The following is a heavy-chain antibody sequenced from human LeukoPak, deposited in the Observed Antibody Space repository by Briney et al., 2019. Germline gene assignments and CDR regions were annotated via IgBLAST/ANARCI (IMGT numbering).Heavy chain of an antibody. CDR1: GGSISNGGFY. D-gene: IGHD3-9*01. Sequence: PSETLSLTCNVSGGSISNGGFYWSWIRQLPGMGLEWVGYSYHSGTTYYNPSLKSRLTISVDTSKNQFSLKLSSVTAADTAIYYCARDTGYYPDYWGQGTLVTVSS. CDR3: ARDTGYYPDY. V-gene: IGHV4-31*03. CDR2: SYHSGTT. J-gene: IGHJ4*02.